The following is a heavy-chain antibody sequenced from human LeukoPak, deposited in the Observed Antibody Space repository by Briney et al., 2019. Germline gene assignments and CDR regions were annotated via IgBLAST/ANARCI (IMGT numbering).Heavy chain of an antibody. V-gene: IGHV3-23*01. CDR1: GFTFSTYG. CDR2: TSTSGGST. Sequence: GGSLGLSCAASGFTFSTYGMSWVRQAPGKGLEWVSATSTSGGSTYYADSVKGRFTISRDNSKNTLYLQMNSLRAEDTAVYYCAKRSDYGGNWNYFDYWGQGTLVTVSS. CDR3: AKRSDYGGNWNYFDY. D-gene: IGHD4-23*01. J-gene: IGHJ4*02.